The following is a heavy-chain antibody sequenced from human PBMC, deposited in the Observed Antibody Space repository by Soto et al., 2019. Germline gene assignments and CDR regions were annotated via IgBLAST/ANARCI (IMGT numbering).Heavy chain of an antibody. Sequence: GGSLRLSCAASGFPFSDYYMSWIRQAPGKGLEWVSHITNSGSTKYYADSVKGRFTISRDNAKNSLFLQMNSLSAEDTAVYYCARTLAARFDYWGQGTPVTVSS. D-gene: IGHD6-6*01. CDR1: GFPFSDYY. CDR2: ITNSGSTK. CDR3: ARTLAARFDY. V-gene: IGHV3-11*01. J-gene: IGHJ4*02.